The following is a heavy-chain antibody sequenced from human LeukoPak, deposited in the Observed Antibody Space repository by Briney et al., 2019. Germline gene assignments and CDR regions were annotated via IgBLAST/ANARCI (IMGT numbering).Heavy chain of an antibody. J-gene: IGHJ3*02. V-gene: IGHV3-43*01. CDR2: ISWDGGST. CDR1: GFTLDDYT. CDR3: AKGRIYSSPFHAFHI. D-gene: IGHD6-13*01. Sequence: GGSLRLSCAASGFTLDDYTMHWVRQAPGKGLEWVSLISWDGGSTYYADSVKGRFTISRDNSKNSLYLQMNSLRTEDTALYYCAKGRIYSSPFHAFHIWGQGTMVTVSS.